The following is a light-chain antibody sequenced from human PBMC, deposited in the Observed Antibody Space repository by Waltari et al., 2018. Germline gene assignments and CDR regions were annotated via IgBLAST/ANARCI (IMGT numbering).Light chain of an antibody. CDR1: QGVGRN. V-gene: IGKV3-15*01. Sequence: EIVMTQSSANLAVSPGERATLSCRASQGVGRNLAWYQQKPGQAPRLLIYAASTRATGIPARFSGSGSGTEFTLTISSLQSEDFAVYYCQQYNNWLGTFGGGTKVEIK. CDR2: AAS. CDR3: QQYNNWLGT. J-gene: IGKJ4*01.